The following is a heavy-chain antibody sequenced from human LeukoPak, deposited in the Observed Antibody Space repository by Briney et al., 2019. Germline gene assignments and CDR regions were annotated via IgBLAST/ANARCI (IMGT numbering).Heavy chain of an antibody. J-gene: IGHJ6*04. V-gene: IGHV3-30*04. CDR2: ISYDGSNK. D-gene: IGHD3-10*01. CDR1: GFTFSSYA. Sequence: GGSLRLSCAASGFTFSSYAMHWVRQAPGKGLEWVAVISYDGSNKYYADSVKGRFTISRDNSKNTLYLQMNSLRAEDTAVYYCAKALWFGDGYYHGMDVWGKGTTVTVSS. CDR3: AKALWFGDGYYHGMDV.